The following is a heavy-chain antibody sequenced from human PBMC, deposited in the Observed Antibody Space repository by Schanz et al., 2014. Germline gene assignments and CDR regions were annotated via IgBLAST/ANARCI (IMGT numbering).Heavy chain of an antibody. CDR1: GFTFSTST. D-gene: IGHD4-17*01. CDR2: INSVGSNT. CDR3: ARKMKLGVYGGKGHDSLDI. J-gene: IGHJ3*02. Sequence: EVQLVESGGGLVQPGGSLRLSCAASGFTFSTSTMHWVRQDPGKGLVWVARINSVGSNTDYADSVTGRFTISRDNAKNTLYLQMNTLRAEDTAVYYCARKMKLGVYGGKGHDSLDIWGQGTMVTVSS. V-gene: IGHV3-74*02.